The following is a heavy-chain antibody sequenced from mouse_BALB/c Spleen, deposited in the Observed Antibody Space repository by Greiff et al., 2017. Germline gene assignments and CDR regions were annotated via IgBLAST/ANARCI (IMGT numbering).Heavy chain of an antibody. CDR3: ARRSYYYGSSYGAMDD. V-gene: IGHV5-6-5*01. D-gene: IGHD1-1*01. CDR2: ISSGGST. Sequence: EVKLMESGGGLVKPGGSLKLSCAASGFTFSSYAMSWVRQTPEKRLEWVASISSGGSTYYPDSVKGRFTISRDNARNILYLQMSSLRSEDTAMYYCARRSYYYGSSYGAMDDWGQGTSVTVSS. J-gene: IGHJ4*01. CDR1: GFTFSSYA.